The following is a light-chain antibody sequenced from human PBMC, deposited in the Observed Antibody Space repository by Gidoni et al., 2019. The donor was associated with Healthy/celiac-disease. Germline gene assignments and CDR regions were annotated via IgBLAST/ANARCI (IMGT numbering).Light chain of an antibody. CDR1: QSVSSSY. CDR2: GAS. V-gene: IGKV3-20*01. CDR3: QQYGSSPPWT. Sequence: EIVLTHSPGTLSLSPGERATLSCRASQSVSSSYLAWYQQKPGQAPRLRIYGASSRATGIPDRFSGSGSGTDFTLTISRLEPEDFAVDYCQQYGSSPPWTFGQGTKVEIK. J-gene: IGKJ1*01.